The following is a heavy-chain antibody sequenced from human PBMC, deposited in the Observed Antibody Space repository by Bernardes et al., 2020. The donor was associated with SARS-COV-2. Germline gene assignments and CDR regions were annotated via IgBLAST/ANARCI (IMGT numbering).Heavy chain of an antibody. CDR3: ARAGLRYSYGYWFDP. D-gene: IGHD5-18*01. V-gene: IGHV1-2*04. Sequence: ASVKVSCKASGYTFTGYYMHWVRQAPGQGLEWMGWINPNSGGTNYAQKFQGWVTMTMDTSISTAYMELSRLRSDDTAVYYFARAGLRYSYGYWFDPWGQGTLVTVSS. J-gene: IGHJ5*02. CDR1: GYTFTGYY. CDR2: INPNSGGT.